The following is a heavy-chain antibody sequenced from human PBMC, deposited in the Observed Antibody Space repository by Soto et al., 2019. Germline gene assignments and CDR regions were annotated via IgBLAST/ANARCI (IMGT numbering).Heavy chain of an antibody. Sequence: QVQLVQSGAEVKKPGASVKVSCKASGYTFTSYGISWVRQAPGQGLEWMGWISAYNGNTNYAQKLQGRVTMTTDTSRSTAYMELRSLRSDDTAVYYCARVGGHCSSTSCQYYYYYGMDVWGQGTTVTVSS. J-gene: IGHJ6*02. CDR2: ISAYNGNT. D-gene: IGHD2-2*01. CDR1: GYTFTSYG. V-gene: IGHV1-18*01. CDR3: ARVGGHCSSTSCQYYYYYGMDV.